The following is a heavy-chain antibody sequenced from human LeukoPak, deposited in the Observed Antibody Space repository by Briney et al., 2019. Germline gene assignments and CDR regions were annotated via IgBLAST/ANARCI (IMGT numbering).Heavy chain of an antibody. Sequence: GGSLRLSCAASGFTFSNYWMNWVRQAPGKGPEWVANIKQDGSERYYVDSVKGRFTISRDNAKNSLYLQMNSLRAEDTAVYYCARDGGHSTDFDYWGQGTLVTVSS. D-gene: IGHD2/OR15-2a*01. V-gene: IGHV3-7*01. J-gene: IGHJ4*02. CDR3: ARDGGHSTDFDY. CDR2: IKQDGSER. CDR1: GFTFSNYW.